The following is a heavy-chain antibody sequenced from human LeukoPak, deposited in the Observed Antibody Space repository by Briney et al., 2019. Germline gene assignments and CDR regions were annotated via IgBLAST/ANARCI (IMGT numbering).Heavy chain of an antibody. Sequence: PGGSLRLSCAASGFTFSSYEMNWVRQAPGKGLEWVSYISSSGSTIYYADSVKGRFTISRDNAKNSLYLQMNSLRAEDTAVYYCARARSGSYYLFDYWGQGTLVTVSS. CDR2: ISSSGSTI. V-gene: IGHV3-48*03. J-gene: IGHJ4*02. CDR1: GFTFSSYE. D-gene: IGHD1-26*01. CDR3: ARARSGSYYLFDY.